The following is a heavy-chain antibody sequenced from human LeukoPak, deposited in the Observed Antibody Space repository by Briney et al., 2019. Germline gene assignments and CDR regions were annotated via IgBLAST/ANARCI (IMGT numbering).Heavy chain of an antibody. V-gene: IGHV3-9*01. Sequence: GGSLRLSCAASGFTFDDYAMHWVRQAPGKGLEWVSGISWNSGSIGYADSVKGRFTISRDNAKNSLYLQMNSLRAEDTALYYCAKDSSPAWGDYGMDVWGQGTTVTVSS. CDR1: GFTFDDYA. J-gene: IGHJ6*02. CDR3: AKDSSPAWGDYGMDV. D-gene: IGHD3-16*01. CDR2: ISWNSGSI.